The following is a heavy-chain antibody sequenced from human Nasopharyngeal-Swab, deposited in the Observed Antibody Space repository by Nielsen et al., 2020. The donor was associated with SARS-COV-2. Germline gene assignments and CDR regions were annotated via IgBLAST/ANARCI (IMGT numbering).Heavy chain of an antibody. CDR3: ARGPALGTAFFDY. CDR2: IIPILGIA. V-gene: IGHV1-69*04. D-gene: IGHD5-18*01. CDR1: GGTFSSYA. Sequence: SVKVSCKASGGTFSSYAISWVRQAPGQGLEWMGRIIPILGIANNAQKFQGRVTITADKSTSTAYMELSSLRSEDTAVYYCARGPALGTAFFDYWGQGTLVTVSS. J-gene: IGHJ4*02.